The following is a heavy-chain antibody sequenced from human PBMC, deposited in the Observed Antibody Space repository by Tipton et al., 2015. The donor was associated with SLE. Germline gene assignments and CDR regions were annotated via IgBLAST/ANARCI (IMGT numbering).Heavy chain of an antibody. CDR1: GGSISSYY. CDR3: AREDYYGSGAFDY. Sequence: TLSLSCTVSGGSISSYYWSWIRQPAGKGLEWIGHIYTSGSTNYNPSLKSRVTISVDTSKNQFSLKLSSVTAADTAVYYCAREDYYGSGAFDYWGQGTLVTVSS. V-gene: IGHV4-4*07. CDR2: IYTSGST. J-gene: IGHJ4*02. D-gene: IGHD3-10*01.